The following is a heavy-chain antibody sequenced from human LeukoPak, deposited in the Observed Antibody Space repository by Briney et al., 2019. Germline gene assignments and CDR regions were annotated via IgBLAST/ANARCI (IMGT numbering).Heavy chain of an antibody. CDR1: GFTFSSFA. D-gene: IGHD1-20*01. CDR2: IIGNGGSA. Sequence: GGSLRLSCSASGFTFSSFALSWVRQAPGKGLEWVSGIIGNGGSAYYADSVKGRFTISRDNSKNTLYLQMNNLRAEDTAVYYCARGIPGDYWGQGTLVTVSS. V-gene: IGHV3-23*01. CDR3: ARGIPGDY. J-gene: IGHJ4*02.